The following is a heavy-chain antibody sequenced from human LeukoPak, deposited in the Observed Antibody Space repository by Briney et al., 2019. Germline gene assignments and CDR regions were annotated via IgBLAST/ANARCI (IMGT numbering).Heavy chain of an antibody. CDR2: ISAYNGNT. Sequence: ASVKVSCKASGYTFTSYGISWVRQAPGQGLEWMGWISAYNGNTNYAQKLQGRVTMTTDTSTSTAYMELRSLRSDDTAVYYCARREPHDYVWGSYRWFSYWGQGTLVTVSS. V-gene: IGHV1-18*01. J-gene: IGHJ4*02. CDR1: GYTFTSYG. D-gene: IGHD3-16*02. CDR3: ARREPHDYVWGSYRWFSY.